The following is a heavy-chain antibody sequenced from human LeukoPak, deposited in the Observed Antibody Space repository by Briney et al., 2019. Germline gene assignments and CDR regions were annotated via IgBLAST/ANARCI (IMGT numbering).Heavy chain of an antibody. CDR3: ARPRTRLAWFDP. Sequence: TSETLSLTCTVSGASISSSNHCWGWIRQPPGKGLEWIGTIYYSGSTYYNPSLKSRVTISVDTSKNQFSLKLRSVTAADTAVYYCARPRTRLAWFDPWGQGTLVTVSS. CDR1: GASISSSNHC. D-gene: IGHD6-19*01. V-gene: IGHV4-39*01. CDR2: IYYSGST. J-gene: IGHJ5*02.